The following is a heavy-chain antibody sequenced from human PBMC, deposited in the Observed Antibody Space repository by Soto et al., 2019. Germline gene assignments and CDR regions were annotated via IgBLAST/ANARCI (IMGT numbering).Heavy chain of an antibody. CDR2: ISGSGGST. J-gene: IGHJ4*02. V-gene: IGHV3-23*01. CDR3: AKSPAQYCSGGSCYLDY. D-gene: IGHD2-15*01. CDR1: GFTFSSYA. Sequence: EVQLLESGGGLEQPGGSLRLSCAASGFTFSSYAMSWVRQAPGKGLEWVSAISGSGGSTYYADSVKGRFTISRDNSKNTLYLQMNSLRAEDTAVYYCAKSPAQYCSGGSCYLDYWGQGTLVTVSS.